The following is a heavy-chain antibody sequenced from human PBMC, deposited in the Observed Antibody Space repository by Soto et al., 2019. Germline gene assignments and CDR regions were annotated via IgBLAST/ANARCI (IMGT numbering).Heavy chain of an antibody. Sequence: ASETLSLTCTVSGGSISSSSYYWGWIRQPPGKGLEWIGSIYYSGSTYYNPSLKSRVTISVDTSKNQFSLKLSSVTAADTAVYYCARHAGGGLLVWFRHYYMDVWGKGTTVTVSS. J-gene: IGHJ6*03. CDR2: IYYSGST. CDR1: GGSISSSSYY. CDR3: ARHAGGGLLVWFRHYYMDV. D-gene: IGHD1-26*01. V-gene: IGHV4-39*01.